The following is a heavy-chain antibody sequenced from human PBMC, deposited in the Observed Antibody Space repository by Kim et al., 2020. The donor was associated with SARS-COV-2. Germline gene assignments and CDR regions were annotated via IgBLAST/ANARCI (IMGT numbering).Heavy chain of an antibody. D-gene: IGHD5-18*01. V-gene: IGHV4-39*01. CDR3: ARPGGYSYGGGEDY. Sequence: TRSHKSRVTMSGDTSKNQFSLKLSSVTAADTAVYYCARPGGYSYGGGEDYWGQGTLVTVSS. J-gene: IGHJ4*02.